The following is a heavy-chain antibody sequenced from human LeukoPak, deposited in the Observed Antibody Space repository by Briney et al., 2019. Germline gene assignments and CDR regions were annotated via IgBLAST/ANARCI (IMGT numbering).Heavy chain of an antibody. CDR3: ARDRLYPIPSSAYDYYYGMDV. V-gene: IGHV3-53*01. D-gene: IGHD2-2*02. CDR2: IYSGGST. Sequence: GGSLRLSCAASGFTVSSNYMSWVRQAPGKGLEWVSVIYSGGSTYYADSVKGRFTISRDNSKNTLYLQMNSLRAEDTAVYYCARDRLYPIPSSAYDYYYGMDVWGQGTTVTVSS. CDR1: GFTVSSNY. J-gene: IGHJ6*02.